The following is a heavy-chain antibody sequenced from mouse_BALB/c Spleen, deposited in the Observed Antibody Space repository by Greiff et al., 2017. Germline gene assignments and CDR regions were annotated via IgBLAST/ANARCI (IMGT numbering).Heavy chain of an antibody. J-gene: IGHJ4*01. CDR2: ISYSGST. CDR3: AKIYYGNYHVLYYYAMDY. D-gene: IGHD2-1*01. CDR1: GYSITSDYA. V-gene: IGHV3-2*02. Sequence: EVQLQESGPGLVKPSQSLSLTCTVTGYSITSDYAWNWIRQFPGNKLEWMGYISYSGSTSYNPSLKSRISITRDTSKNQFFLQLNSVTTEDTATYYCAKIYYGNYHVLYYYAMDYWGQGTSVTVSS.